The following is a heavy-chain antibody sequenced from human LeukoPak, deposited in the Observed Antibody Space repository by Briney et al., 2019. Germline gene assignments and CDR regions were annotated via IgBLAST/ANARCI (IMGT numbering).Heavy chain of an antibody. V-gene: IGHV3-9*01. D-gene: IGHD2-15*01. CDR3: AKDYAVAATGPFDY. CDR2: ISWNSGSI. CDR1: GFTFDDYA. Sequence: PGRSLRLSCAASGFTFDDYAMHWVRQAPGKGLEWVSGISWNSGSIGYADSVKGRFTISRDNAKNSLYLQMNSLRAEDTALYYCAKDYAVAATGPFDYWGQGTLVTASS. J-gene: IGHJ4*02.